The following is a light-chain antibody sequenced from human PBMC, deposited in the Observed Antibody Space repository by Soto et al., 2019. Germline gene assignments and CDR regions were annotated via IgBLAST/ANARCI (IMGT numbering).Light chain of an antibody. Sequence: DIQMTQSPSSLSASVGDRVTITCRASQSISSYLNWYQQKPGKAPKLLIYAASSLQSGVPSRFSGSGSGTDFTLTISSLQPEDFATYYCQQGSNWYTFGQGTKLEIK. CDR2: AAS. CDR1: QSISSY. V-gene: IGKV1-39*01. CDR3: QQGSNWYT. J-gene: IGKJ2*01.